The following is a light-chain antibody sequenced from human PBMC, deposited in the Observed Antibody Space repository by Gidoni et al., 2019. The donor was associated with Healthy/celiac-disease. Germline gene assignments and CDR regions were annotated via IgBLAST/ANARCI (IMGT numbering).Light chain of an antibody. Sequence: ALPPPASVSWSPGQSITISCTGTSSDVGGYNYVSWYQQHPGKAPKLMIYEVSNRPSGVSNRFSGSKSGNTASLTISGLQAEDEADYYCSSYTSSSTLVVFGGGTKLTVL. CDR2: EVS. CDR1: SSDVGGYNY. J-gene: IGLJ2*01. CDR3: SSYTSSSTLVV. V-gene: IGLV2-14*01.